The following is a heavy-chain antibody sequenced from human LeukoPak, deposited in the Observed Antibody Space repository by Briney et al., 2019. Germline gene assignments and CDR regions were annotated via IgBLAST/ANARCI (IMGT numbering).Heavy chain of an antibody. J-gene: IGHJ4*02. CDR3: AKASYSSSWYGGEPDYFDY. D-gene: IGHD6-13*01. V-gene: IGHV3-23*01. Sequence: GGSPRLSCAASGFTFSSYGMSWVRQAPGKGLEWVSAISGSGGSTYYADSVKGRFTISRDNSKNTLYLQMNSLRAEDTAVYYCAKASYSSSWYGGEPDYFDYWGQGALVTVSS. CDR2: ISGSGGST. CDR1: GFTFSSYG.